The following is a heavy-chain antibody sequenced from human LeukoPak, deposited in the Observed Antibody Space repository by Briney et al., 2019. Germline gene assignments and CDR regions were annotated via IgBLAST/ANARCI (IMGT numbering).Heavy chain of an antibody. CDR3: AKDFMVRGVIRPDY. Sequence: PGRSLRLSCAASGFTFSSYGMHWVRQAPGKGLEWVAVISYDGSNKYYADSVKGRFTISRDNSKNTLYLQMNSLRAEDMAVYYCAKDFMVRGVIRPDYWGQGTLVTVPS. CDR2: ISYDGSNK. CDR1: GFTFSSYG. J-gene: IGHJ4*02. V-gene: IGHV3-30*18. D-gene: IGHD3-10*01.